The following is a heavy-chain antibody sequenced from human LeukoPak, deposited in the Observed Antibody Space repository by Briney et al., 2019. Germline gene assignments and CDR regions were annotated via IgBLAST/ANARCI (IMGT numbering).Heavy chain of an antibody. D-gene: IGHD4-17*01. Sequence: SSETLSLICAVYGGSFSGYYWSWIRQPPGKGLEWIGEINHSGSTNYNPSLKSRVTISVDTSKNQFSLKLSSVTAADTAVYYCARECGDSKNWYFDLWGRGTLVTVSS. CDR1: GGSFSGYY. CDR2: INHSGST. CDR3: ARECGDSKNWYFDL. J-gene: IGHJ2*01. V-gene: IGHV4-34*01.